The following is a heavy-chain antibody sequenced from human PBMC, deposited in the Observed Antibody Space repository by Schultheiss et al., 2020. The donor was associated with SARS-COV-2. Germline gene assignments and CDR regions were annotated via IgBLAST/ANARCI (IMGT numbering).Heavy chain of an antibody. J-gene: IGHJ6*03. V-gene: IGHV4-4*02. CDR1: GGSISSSNW. CDR2: IYYSGST. Sequence: SQTLSLTCAVSGGSISSSNWWSWVRQPPGKGLEWIGSIYYSGSTNYNPSLKSRVTISVDTSKNQFSLKVSYVTAADSGVHYCASGRVPDYLDVWGKGTTVTVSS. CDR3: ASGRVPDYLDV. D-gene: IGHD6-19*01.